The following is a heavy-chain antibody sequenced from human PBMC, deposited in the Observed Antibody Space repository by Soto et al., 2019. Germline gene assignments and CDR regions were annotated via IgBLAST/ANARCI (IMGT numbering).Heavy chain of an antibody. CDR1: GFTFSSYA. J-gene: IGHJ4*02. V-gene: IGHV3-23*01. Sequence: HPGGSLRLSCAASGFTFSSYAMSWVRQAPGKGLEWVSAISGSGGSTYYADSVKGRFTISRDNSKNTLYLQMNSLRAEDTAVYYCAKDGATYYYASSGYPDYWGQGTLATVSS. D-gene: IGHD3-22*01. CDR2: ISGSGGST. CDR3: AKDGATYYYASSGYPDY.